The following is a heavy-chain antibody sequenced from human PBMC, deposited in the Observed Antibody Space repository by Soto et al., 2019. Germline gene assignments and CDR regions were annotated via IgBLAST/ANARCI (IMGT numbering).Heavy chain of an antibody. CDR3: ARGVWVYSGSYYYYYGMNV. J-gene: IGHJ6*02. D-gene: IGHD1-26*01. CDR1: GGSISSTTNY. Sequence: QLQLQESGPGLLKPSETLSLTCTVSGGSISSTTNYWGWIRQPPVKWLVWIGEINHSGSTNYNPSLTSRVTISVDTAKNQFSLRLSSVTAADTAVYYCARGVWVYSGSYYYYYGMNVWGQGTTVTVSS. CDR2: INHSGST. V-gene: IGHV4-39*07.